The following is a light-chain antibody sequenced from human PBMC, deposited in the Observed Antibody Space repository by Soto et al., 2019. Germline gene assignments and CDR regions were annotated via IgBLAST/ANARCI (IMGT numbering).Light chain of an antibody. CDR2: AES. Sequence: DIQMTQSPSSLYASVGDRVTITCRARQGISYYLAWYQQKPGKVPNLLIYAESNLQSGVPSRFSGSGSGTDFTLTSSGLQPEDVATYYCQKYNSAPWTFGQGTKVEIK. CDR3: QKYNSAPWT. J-gene: IGKJ1*01. CDR1: QGISYY. V-gene: IGKV1-27*01.